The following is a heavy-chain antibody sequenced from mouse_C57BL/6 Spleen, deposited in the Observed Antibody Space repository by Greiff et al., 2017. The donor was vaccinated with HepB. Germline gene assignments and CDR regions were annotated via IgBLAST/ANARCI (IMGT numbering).Heavy chain of an antibody. Sequence: QVQLQQPGAELVKPGASVKLSCKASGYTFTSYWMQWVKQRPGQGLEWIGEIDPSDSYTNYNQKFKGKATLTVDTSSSTAYMQLSSLTSEDSAVYYCARDNNHDGAMDYWGQGTSVTVSS. CDR3: ARDNNHDGAMDY. CDR1: GYTFTSYW. V-gene: IGHV1-50*01. D-gene: IGHD1-3*01. J-gene: IGHJ4*01. CDR2: IDPSDSYT.